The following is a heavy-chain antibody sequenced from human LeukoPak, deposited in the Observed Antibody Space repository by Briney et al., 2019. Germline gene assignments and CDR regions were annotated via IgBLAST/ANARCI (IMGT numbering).Heavy chain of an antibody. CDR1: GGSISSSIYY. Sequence: SETLSLTCTVSGGSISSSIYYWGWIRQPPGKGLEWIGSIYYSGSTYYNPSLKSRVTISVDTSKNQFSLKLSSVTAADTAVYYCARHRYSGSYCFDYWGQGTLVTVSS. CDR2: IYYSGST. V-gene: IGHV4-39*01. J-gene: IGHJ4*02. D-gene: IGHD1-26*01. CDR3: ARHRYSGSYCFDY.